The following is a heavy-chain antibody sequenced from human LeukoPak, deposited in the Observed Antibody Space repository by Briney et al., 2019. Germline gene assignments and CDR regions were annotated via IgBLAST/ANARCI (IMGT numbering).Heavy chain of an antibody. CDR2: FDPEDGET. D-gene: IGHD1-26*01. Sequence: GASVTVSCKVSGYTLTELSMHWVRQAPGKGLEWMGGFDPEDGETIYAQKFQGRVTKTEDTSTDTAYMELSSLRSEDTAVYYCATESYSGSYLYAFDIWGQGTMVTVSS. CDR1: GYTLTELS. CDR3: ATESYSGSYLYAFDI. J-gene: IGHJ3*02. V-gene: IGHV1-24*01.